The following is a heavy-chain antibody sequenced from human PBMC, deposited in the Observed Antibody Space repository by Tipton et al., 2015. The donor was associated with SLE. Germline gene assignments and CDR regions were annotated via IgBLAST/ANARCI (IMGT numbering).Heavy chain of an antibody. CDR2: IRSDGGKK. CDR1: GFTFSSYG. J-gene: IGHJ4*02. CDR3: AKGDLLGYSDY. V-gene: IGHV3-30*02. Sequence: SLRLSCAASGFTFSSYGMHWVRQAPDKGLQWVAFIRSDGGKKYYADSVKGRFTISRDNAKNTLHLQMNSLRPEDAAVYYCAKGDLLGYSDYWGQGTLVTVSS. D-gene: IGHD1-26*01.